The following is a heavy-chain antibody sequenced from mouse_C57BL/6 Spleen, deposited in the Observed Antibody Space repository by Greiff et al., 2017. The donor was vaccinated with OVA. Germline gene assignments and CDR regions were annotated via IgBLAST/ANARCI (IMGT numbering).Heavy chain of an antibody. J-gene: IGHJ2*01. V-gene: IGHV5-17*01. CDR1: GFTFSDYG. CDR3: AILTGTDFDY. CDR2: ISSGSSTI. D-gene: IGHD4-1*01. Sequence: EVQLVESGGGLVKPGGSLKLSCAASGFTFSDYGMHWVRQAPEKGLEWVAYISSGSSTIYYADTVKGRFTISRDNAKNTLFLQMTSLRSEDTAMYYCAILTGTDFDYWGQGTTLTVSS.